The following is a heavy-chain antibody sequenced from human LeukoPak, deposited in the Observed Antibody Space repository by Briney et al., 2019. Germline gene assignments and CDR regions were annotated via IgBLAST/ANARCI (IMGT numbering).Heavy chain of an antibody. Sequence: GGSLRLSCAASGFTFSSYSMNWVRQAPGKGLEWVSSISSSSSYIYYADSVKGRFTISRDNAKNSLYLQMNSLRAEDMALYYCAKDISPIAATGTRGFDYWGQGTLVTVSS. CDR2: ISSSSSYI. D-gene: IGHD6-13*01. V-gene: IGHV3-21*04. CDR1: GFTFSSYS. CDR3: AKDISPIAATGTRGFDY. J-gene: IGHJ4*02.